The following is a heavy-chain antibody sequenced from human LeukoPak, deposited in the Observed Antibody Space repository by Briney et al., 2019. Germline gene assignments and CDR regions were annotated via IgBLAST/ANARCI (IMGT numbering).Heavy chain of an antibody. J-gene: IGHJ4*02. CDR2: ISWNSGSI. CDR3: AKDTGYSSSWGFDY. D-gene: IGHD6-13*01. V-gene: IGHV3-9*01. CDR1: GFTFDDYA. Sequence: GGSLRLSCAASGFTFDDYAMHWVRQAPGKGLEWVSGISWNSGSIGYADSVKGRFTISRDNAKNSLYLQMNSLRAEDTALYYCAKDTGYSSSWGFDYWGQGTLVTVSS.